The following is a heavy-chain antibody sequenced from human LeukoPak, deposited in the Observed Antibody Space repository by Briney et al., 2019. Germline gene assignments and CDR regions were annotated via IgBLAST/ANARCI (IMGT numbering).Heavy chain of an antibody. D-gene: IGHD1-26*01. Sequence: SENLSLTCTVSSGSIRSHFWSWIRQPPGKGLEWIGEINHSGSTNYNPSLKSLVTISVDTSKNQFSLKLSSVTAADTAVYYCARRPRNSGSDDGPSGLDYWGQGTLVTVSS. V-gene: IGHV4-34*01. CDR3: ARRPRNSGSDDGPSGLDY. CDR2: INHSGST. CDR1: SGSIRSHF. J-gene: IGHJ4*02.